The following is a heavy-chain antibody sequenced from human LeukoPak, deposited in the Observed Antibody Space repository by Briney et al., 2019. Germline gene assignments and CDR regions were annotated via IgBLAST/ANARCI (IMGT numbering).Heavy chain of an antibody. CDR1: GGSFSDYY. CDR3: ARGKKSESSWYDGIYYYYYYGMDV. V-gene: IGHV4-34*01. J-gene: IGHJ6*02. D-gene: IGHD6-13*01. CDR2: VSHSGST. Sequence: KPSETLSLTCAVYGGSFSDYYWSWIRQPPGEGLEWIGEVSHSGSTTYNPSLKSRVTISVDTSKNQISLKLSSVTAADTAVYYCARGKKSESSWYDGIYYYYYYGMDVWGQGTTVTVSS.